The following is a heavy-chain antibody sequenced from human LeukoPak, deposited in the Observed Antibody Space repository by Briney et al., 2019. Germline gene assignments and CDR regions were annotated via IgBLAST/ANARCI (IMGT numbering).Heavy chain of an antibody. J-gene: IGHJ4*02. CDR1: CDYLSCYY. D-gene: IGHD5-18*01. CDR2: IYYSGTT. Sequence: SDTVPHLCSVSCDYLSCYYWMWLPPPPAQARVWFGHIYYSGTTNYNPSLKSRVSVSVDTSENQFSLRLTSVTAADTAVYYCARHSDTAVATFDYWGQGTLVTVSS. V-gene: IGHV4-59*08. CDR3: ARHSDTAVATFDY.